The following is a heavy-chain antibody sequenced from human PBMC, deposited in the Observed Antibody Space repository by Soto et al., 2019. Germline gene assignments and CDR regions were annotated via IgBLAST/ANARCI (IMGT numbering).Heavy chain of an antibody. CDR3: ARKTAVAGTVDY. Sequence: GGSLRLSCAASGFTFSSYWMHWVRQAPGKGLVWVSRINSDGSSTSYADSVKGRFTISRDNAKNTLYLQMNSLRAEDTAVYYCARKTAVAGTVDYWGQGTLVTVSS. D-gene: IGHD6-19*01. J-gene: IGHJ4*02. CDR2: INSDGSST. V-gene: IGHV3-74*01. CDR1: GFTFSSYW.